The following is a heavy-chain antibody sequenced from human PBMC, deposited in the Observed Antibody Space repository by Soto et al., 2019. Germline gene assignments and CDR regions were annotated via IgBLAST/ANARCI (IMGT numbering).Heavy chain of an antibody. CDR3: TTNFSSDHGMDV. Sequence: EVQLVESGGGLVKPGGSLRLSCAASGITFSKAWMNWVRQSPGKGLEWVGRIKSKSDGGTTDYAAPVKGRFTISRDDSKNTLCLQMNSLKTEDTAGYYCTTNFSSDHGMDVWGQGTTVTVSS. CDR2: IKSKSDGGTT. V-gene: IGHV3-15*01. D-gene: IGHD2-21*02. J-gene: IGHJ6*02. CDR1: GITFSKAW.